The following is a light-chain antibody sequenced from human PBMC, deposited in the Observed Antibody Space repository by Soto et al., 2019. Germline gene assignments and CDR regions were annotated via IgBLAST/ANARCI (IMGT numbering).Light chain of an antibody. Sequence: DIHMTQSPSPLSASIGDRVTIPXRASQSVSGYFAWYQQERGXAPKXXXYAXSSLHRGGPSRLSGSGSGTDFTLTISSLQPEDFANYYCQQSYSSWSTFGQGTRLEIK. J-gene: IGKJ5*01. CDR1: QSVSGY. CDR3: QQSYSSWST. V-gene: IGKV1-39*01. CDR2: AXS.